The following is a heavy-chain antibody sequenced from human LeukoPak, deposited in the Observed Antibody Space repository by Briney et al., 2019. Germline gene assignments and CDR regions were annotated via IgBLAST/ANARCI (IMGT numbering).Heavy chain of an antibody. Sequence: GASVKVSCKASGYTFTSYGVSWVRQAPGQGLEWMGWISAYNGNTNYAQKLQGRVTMTTDTSTSTAYMELRSLRSDDTAVYYCASDDYGAPMDVWGKGTAVTVSS. CDR2: ISAYNGNT. J-gene: IGHJ6*04. CDR3: ASDDYGAPMDV. D-gene: IGHD4-17*01. CDR1: GYTFTSYG. V-gene: IGHV1-18*01.